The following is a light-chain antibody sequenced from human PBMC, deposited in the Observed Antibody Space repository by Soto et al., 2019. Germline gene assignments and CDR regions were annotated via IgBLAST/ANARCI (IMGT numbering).Light chain of an antibody. V-gene: IGKV1-9*01. CDR2: AAS. CDR3: RQFNSFPNT. J-gene: IGKJ2*01. Sequence: DIQLTQSPSLLSASVGDRVTITCRASQDISDYLAWYQQKPGNAPKVVIYAASTLPTWVPARFSGSGSGTEFSLTITSLQPEDFATYYCRQFNSFPNTFGQGT. CDR1: QDISDY.